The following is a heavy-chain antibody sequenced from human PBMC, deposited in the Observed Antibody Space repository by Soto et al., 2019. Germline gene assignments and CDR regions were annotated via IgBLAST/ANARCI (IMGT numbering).Heavy chain of an antibody. CDR1: GCSLITSGVG. CDR3: AHRPRVHYYFDY. CDR2: IYWNDDK. D-gene: IGHD3-3*02. J-gene: IGHJ4*02. V-gene: IGHV2-5*01. Sequence: SGPTLVNPTPTLTLTCTFSGCSLITSGVGVGWIRQPPGKALEWLALIYWNDDKRYSPSLKSRLTITKDTSKNQVVLTMTNMDPVDTATYYCAHRPRVHYYFDYWGQGTLVTVSS.